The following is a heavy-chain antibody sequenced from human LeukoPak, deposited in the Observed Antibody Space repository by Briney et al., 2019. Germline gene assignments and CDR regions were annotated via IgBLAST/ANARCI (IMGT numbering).Heavy chain of an antibody. CDR3: ASVIVGATNSAFDI. Sequence: SETLSLTCTVSGGSISSSSYYWGWIRQPPGKGLEWIGSIYYSGSTYYNPSLKSRVTISVDTSKNQFSLKLSSVTAADTAVYYCASVIVGATNSAFDIWGQGTMVTVSS. CDR1: GGSISSSSYY. CDR2: IYYSGST. V-gene: IGHV4-39*07. J-gene: IGHJ3*02. D-gene: IGHD1-26*01.